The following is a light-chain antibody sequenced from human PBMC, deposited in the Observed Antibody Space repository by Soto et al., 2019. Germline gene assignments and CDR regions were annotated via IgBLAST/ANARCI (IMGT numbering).Light chain of an antibody. CDR1: QSVRTY. CDR3: QHRSSSPGT. CDR2: DAS. J-gene: IGKJ2*02. V-gene: IGKV3-11*01. Sequence: EIVLTQSPVTLSLSPGERATLSCRASQSVRTYLAWYQQRPGQAPRLLIYDASNRATGIPARFSGSGSAKNFTLTISSLASEDFAVYYCQHRSSSPGTFGQGTNLEIK.